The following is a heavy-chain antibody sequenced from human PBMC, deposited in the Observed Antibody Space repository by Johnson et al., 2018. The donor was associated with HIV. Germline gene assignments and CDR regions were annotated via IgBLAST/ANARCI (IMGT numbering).Heavy chain of an antibody. CDR2: IYSGGGT. J-gene: IGHJ3*02. Sequence: VHLVESGGGLVQPGGSLRLSCAASGFTFSSNYMYWVRQAPGKGLECVSVIYSGGGTYYADSVKGLFTISRDNSKNTLYLQMNSLRAEDTAVYYCARDAGQWLDDAFDIWGQGTMVTVSS. V-gene: IGHV3-66*01. CDR3: ARDAGQWLDDAFDI. D-gene: IGHD6-19*01. CDR1: GFTFSSNY.